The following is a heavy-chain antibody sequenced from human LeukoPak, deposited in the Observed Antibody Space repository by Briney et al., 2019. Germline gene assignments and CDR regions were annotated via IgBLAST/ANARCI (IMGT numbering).Heavy chain of an antibody. CDR1: GASISSYY. Sequence: SETLSPTCTVSGASISSYYWSWIRQPPGKGLEWIGYIYYSGSTNYNPSLKSRVTISVDTSKNQFSLKLSSVTAADTAVYYCARHQGPRYYYDSSGYQPFDYWGQGTLVTVSS. CDR2: IYYSGST. CDR3: ARHQGPRYYYDSSGYQPFDY. J-gene: IGHJ4*02. V-gene: IGHV4-59*08. D-gene: IGHD3-22*01.